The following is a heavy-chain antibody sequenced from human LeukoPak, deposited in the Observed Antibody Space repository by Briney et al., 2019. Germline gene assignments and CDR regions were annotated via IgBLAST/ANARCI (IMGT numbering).Heavy chain of an antibody. CDR3: ARFAGHVDP. J-gene: IGHJ5*02. D-gene: IGHD3-16*01. V-gene: IGHV4-39*07. CDR1: GGSISSSSYY. CDR2: IYYSGST. Sequence: SETLSLTCTVSGGSISSSSYYWGWIRQPPGQGLEWIGSIYYSGSTYYNPSLKSRVTISVDTSKNQFSLKLSSVTAADTAVYYCARFAGHVDPWGQGTLVTVSS.